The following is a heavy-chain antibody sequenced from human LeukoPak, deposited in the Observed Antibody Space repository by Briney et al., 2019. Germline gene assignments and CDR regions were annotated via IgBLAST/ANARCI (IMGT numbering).Heavy chain of an antibody. D-gene: IGHD2-8*01. J-gene: IGHJ4*02. CDR1: GYTFTSYG. CDR3: ARSQVNGFCTNGVCYLGY. V-gene: IGHV1-18*01. Sequence: GASVKVSCKASGYTFTSYGISWVRQAPGQGLEWVGWISSYNGNTNYAQNLQGRVTMTTDTSTSTAYMELRSLRSDDTAVYYCARSQVNGFCTNGVCYLGYWGQGTLVTVSS. CDR2: ISSYNGNT.